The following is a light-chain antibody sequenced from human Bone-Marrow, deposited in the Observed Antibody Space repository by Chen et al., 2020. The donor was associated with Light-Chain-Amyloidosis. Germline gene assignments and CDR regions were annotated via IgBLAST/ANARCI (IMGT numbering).Light chain of an antibody. CDR1: SSNIGSNA. J-gene: IGLJ2*01. V-gene: IGLV1-44*01. CDR2: SAI. Sequence: QSVLTQPPSASGTPGQRVTISCSGSSSNIGSNAISWYQHLPGTAPQLLIYSAIQRPSGVPDRFSGSKSGNTASLTISGLQAEDEADYYCSSFTITNTWIFGGGTKLTVL. CDR3: SSFTITNTWI.